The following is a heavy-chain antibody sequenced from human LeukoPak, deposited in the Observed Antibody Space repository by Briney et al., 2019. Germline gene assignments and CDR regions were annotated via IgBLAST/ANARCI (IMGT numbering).Heavy chain of an antibody. CDR3: ANLGSSELRVPASQGN. Sequence: GGSLRLSCAASGFTFSSYGMHWVRQAPGKGLEWVSAVNARGYSTYYADSVKGRFTISRDNSKNTVFLQMSSLRVEDTAVYYCANLGSSELRVPASQGNWGQGALVTVSS. J-gene: IGHJ4*02. CDR1: GFTFSSYG. D-gene: IGHD2-2*01. CDR2: VNARGYST. V-gene: IGHV3-23*01.